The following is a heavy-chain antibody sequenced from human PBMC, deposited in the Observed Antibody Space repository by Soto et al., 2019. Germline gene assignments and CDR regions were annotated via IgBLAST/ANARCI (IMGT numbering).Heavy chain of an antibody. CDR3: AKDLFPGIAAAGGFDY. J-gene: IGHJ4*02. CDR1: GFTFSSYA. Sequence: GGSLRLSCAASGFTFSSYAMSWVRQAPGKGLEWVSAISGSGGSTYYADSVKGRFTISRDNSKNTLYLQMNSLRAEDTAVYYCAKDLFPGIAAAGGFDYWGQGTLVTVSS. V-gene: IGHV3-23*01. CDR2: ISGSGGST. D-gene: IGHD6-13*01.